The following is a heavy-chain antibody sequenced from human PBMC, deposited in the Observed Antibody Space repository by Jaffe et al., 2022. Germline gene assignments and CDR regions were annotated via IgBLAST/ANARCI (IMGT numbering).Heavy chain of an antibody. CDR1: GGSFSGYY. V-gene: IGHV4-34*01. CDR3: ARGRTPPGVPLDY. D-gene: IGHD3-10*01. CDR2: INHSGST. Sequence: QVQLQQWGAGLLKPSETLSLTCAVYGGSFSGYYWSWIRQPPGKGLEWIGEINHSGSTNYNPSLKSRVTISVDTSKNQFSLKLSSVTAADTAVYYCARGRTPPGVPLDYWGQGTLVTVSS. J-gene: IGHJ4*02.